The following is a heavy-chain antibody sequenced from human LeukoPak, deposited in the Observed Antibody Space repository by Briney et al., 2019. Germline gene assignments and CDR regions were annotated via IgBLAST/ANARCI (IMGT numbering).Heavy chain of an antibody. CDR1: GFPLSSYW. Sequence: QPGGSLGLSCAASGFPLSSYWMTWVRQPPGEGLVWVSRINSDGSNINYADSVKGRFTISRDNAKNTLYLQMNSLRVEDTAVYYCVRSSGWPGYWGQGTMVTVSS. D-gene: IGHD6-19*01. V-gene: IGHV3-74*01. CDR2: INSDGSNI. CDR3: VRSSGWPGY. J-gene: IGHJ4*02.